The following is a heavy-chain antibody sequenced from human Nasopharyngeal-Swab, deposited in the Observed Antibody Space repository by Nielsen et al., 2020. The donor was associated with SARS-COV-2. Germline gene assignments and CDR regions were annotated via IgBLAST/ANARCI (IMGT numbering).Heavy chain of an antibody. CDR2: IDWGDDK. CDR1: GFSLSTSGMC. V-gene: IGHV2-70*01. Sequence: SGPTLVQPTQTLTLTCTFSGFSLSTSGMCVHWIRQPPGKALEWLALIDWGDDKYYSTSLKTRLTISKDSSKDEVVLTMTNMDPVDTATYYCARSGDCSGGRCNDAFDIWGQGTMVTVSS. D-gene: IGHD2-15*01. J-gene: IGHJ3*02. CDR3: ARSGDCSGGRCNDAFDI.